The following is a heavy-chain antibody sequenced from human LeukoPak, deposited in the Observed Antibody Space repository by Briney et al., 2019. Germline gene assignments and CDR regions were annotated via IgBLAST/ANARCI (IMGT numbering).Heavy chain of an antibody. Sequence: GGSLRLSCVASGFTFSSYWMSWVRQAPGKGLEWVANIKQDGSEKYYVDSVKGRFTISRDNAKNSLYLQMNSLRAEDTAVYYCAKGSAAGHLDYFDYWGQGTLVTVSS. J-gene: IGHJ4*02. D-gene: IGHD6-13*01. V-gene: IGHV3-7*01. CDR2: IKQDGSEK. CDR3: AKGSAAGHLDYFDY. CDR1: GFTFSSYW.